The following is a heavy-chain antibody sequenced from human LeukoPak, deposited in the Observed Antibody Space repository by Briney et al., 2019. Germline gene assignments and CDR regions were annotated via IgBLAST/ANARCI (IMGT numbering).Heavy chain of an antibody. CDR3: ARHGRGSGSYHYYYYGMDV. J-gene: IGHJ6*02. V-gene: IGHV4-59*08. CDR2: IYYSGST. D-gene: IGHD3-10*01. Sequence: SENLSLTCTVSGGSISSYYWSWIRQPPGKGLEWIGYIYYSGSTNYNPSLKSRVTISVDTSKNQFSLKLSSVTAADTAVYYCARHGRGSGSYHYYYYGMDVWGQGTTVTVSS. CDR1: GGSISSYY.